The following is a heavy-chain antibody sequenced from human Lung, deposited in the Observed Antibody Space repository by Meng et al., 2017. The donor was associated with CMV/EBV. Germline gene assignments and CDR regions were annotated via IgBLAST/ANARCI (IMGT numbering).Heavy chain of an antibody. V-gene: IGHV3-23*01. CDR2: ITSSGGTT. CDR1: GFTFSNYA. Sequence: GGSXRLXCAVSGFTFSNYAMSWVRQAPGKGLEWVSGITSSGGTTYYADSVKGRFTISRDSSKNSLYLQMNSLRAEDTAVYYCAKGPHYSSYFPTIPFFDYWGQGAXVTVSS. D-gene: IGHD4-11*01. CDR3: AKGPHYSSYFPTIPFFDY. J-gene: IGHJ4*02.